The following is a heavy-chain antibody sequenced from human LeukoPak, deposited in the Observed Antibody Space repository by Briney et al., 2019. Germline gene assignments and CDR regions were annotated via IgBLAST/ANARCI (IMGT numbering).Heavy chain of an antibody. CDR2: INPSGGTT. D-gene: IGHD2-2*01. CDR1: GGTFSSYA. V-gene: IGHV1-46*01. CDR3: SRPTSIIPASNVYYYYYAMDV. J-gene: IGHJ6*02. Sequence: GASVKVSCKASGGTFSSYAISWVRQAPGQGLEWMGIINPSGGTTSYAHKFQDRVTMTRDTSTSTVYMEVSSLRPEDTAVYYCSRPTSIIPASNVYYYYYAMDVWGQGTTVTVSS.